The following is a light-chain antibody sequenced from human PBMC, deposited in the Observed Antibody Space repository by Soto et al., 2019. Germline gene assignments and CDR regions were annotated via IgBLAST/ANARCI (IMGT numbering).Light chain of an antibody. CDR2: GNN. CDR1: SSNIGRNT. J-gene: IGLJ2*01. V-gene: IGLV1-44*01. CDR3: AAWDDSLNGHVV. Sequence: QSVLTQPPSASGTPGQRVTISCSGSSSNIGRNTVNWYQQLTGTAPKLLIYGNNQRPSGVPARISGSKSGTSASLAISGLQSEDEADYYCAAWDDSLNGHVVFGGGTKLTVL.